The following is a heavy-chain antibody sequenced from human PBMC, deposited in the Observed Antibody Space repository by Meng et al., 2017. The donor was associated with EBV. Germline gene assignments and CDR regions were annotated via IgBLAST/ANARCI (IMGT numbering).Heavy chain of an antibody. Sequence: QRQMVQLWAKVKKPWASVNVSFKASGYPFTSYDINWVRQATGKGLEWMGWMNPNIGNTGYAQKFQGRVTMTRNTSISTAYMELSSLRSEDTAVYYCARGPYYYDSSGYYYGEFDPWGQGTLVTVSS. CDR3: ARGPYYYDSSGYYYGEFDP. CDR1: GYPFTSYD. D-gene: IGHD3-22*01. CDR2: MNPNIGNT. J-gene: IGHJ5*02. V-gene: IGHV1-8*01.